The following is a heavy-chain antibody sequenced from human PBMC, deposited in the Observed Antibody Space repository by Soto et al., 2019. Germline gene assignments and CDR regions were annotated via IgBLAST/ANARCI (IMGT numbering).Heavy chain of an antibody. V-gene: IGHV3-33*01. J-gene: IGHJ3*01. CDR1: GFTFRQYG. CDR2: IFYDGTEQ. Sequence: QVQLVESGGGVFQPGTSLRLSCAASGFTFRQYGMHWVRQAPGKGLEWVAVIFYDGTEQYYADSVKGRFAIPRDNPGNMVYLQMNSLRAEDTGVYYCVRGWGSLVHRSCLDFWGQGTTVVVSS. D-gene: IGHD6-13*01. CDR3: VRGWGSLVHRSCLDF.